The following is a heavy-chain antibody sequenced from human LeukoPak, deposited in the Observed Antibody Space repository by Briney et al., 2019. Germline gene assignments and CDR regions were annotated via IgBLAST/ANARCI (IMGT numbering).Heavy chain of an antibody. J-gene: IGHJ4*02. CDR2: INPNGGGT. CDR1: GYTFTDHY. D-gene: IGHD6-13*01. Sequence: ASVKVSCKASGYTFTDHYLHWLRQAPGQGLEYLGWINPNGGGTNFPQKFQGRVTLTIDTSVNTGYMEITKLTSDDTAVYYCARETVPAIAAPRGLNYWGQGTLVTVSS. CDR3: ARETVPAIAAPRGLNY. V-gene: IGHV1-2*02.